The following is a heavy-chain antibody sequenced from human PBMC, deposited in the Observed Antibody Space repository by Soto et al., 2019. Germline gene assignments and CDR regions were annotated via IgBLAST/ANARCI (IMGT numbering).Heavy chain of an antibody. J-gene: IGHJ5*02. CDR2: INHSGST. Sequence: PSETLSLTCAVYGGSFSGYYWSWIRQPPGKGLEWIGEINHSGSTNYNPSLKSRVTISVDTSKNQFSLKLSSVTAADTAVYYCASGVVELRRGNWFDPWGQGTLVTVSS. D-gene: IGHD1-7*01. CDR3: ASGVVELRRGNWFDP. V-gene: IGHV4-34*01. CDR1: GGSFSGYY.